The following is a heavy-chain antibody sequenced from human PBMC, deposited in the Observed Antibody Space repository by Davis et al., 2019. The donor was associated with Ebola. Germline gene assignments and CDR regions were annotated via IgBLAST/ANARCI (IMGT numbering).Heavy chain of an antibody. V-gene: IGHV3-66*04. Sequence: PGGSLRLSCAASGFTVSTNYMSWVRRAPGKGLEWVSIIYSGDSTYYADSVKGRFTISRDNSKNTVYLQMNSLRAEDTAVYYCAKRANVIGVPNTWFDFWGQGILVTVSS. CDR2: IYSGDST. CDR3: AKRANVIGVPNTWFDF. CDR1: GFTVSTNY. J-gene: IGHJ5*01. D-gene: IGHD6-19*01.